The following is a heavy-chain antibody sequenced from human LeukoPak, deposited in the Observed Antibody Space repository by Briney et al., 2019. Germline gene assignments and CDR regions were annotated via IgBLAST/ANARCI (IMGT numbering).Heavy chain of an antibody. CDR3: ARHAQYYDFWSGYYWFDP. V-gene: IGHV5-51*01. J-gene: IGHJ5*02. D-gene: IGHD3-3*01. CDR1: GYSFTSYW. CDR2: IYPGDSDT. Sequence: GESLKISCKGSGYSFTSYWIGWVRQMPGKGLEWMGIIYPGDSDTRYSPSFQGQVTISADKSISTAYLQWSRLKASDTAMYYCARHAQYYDFWSGYYWFDPWGQGTLVTVSS.